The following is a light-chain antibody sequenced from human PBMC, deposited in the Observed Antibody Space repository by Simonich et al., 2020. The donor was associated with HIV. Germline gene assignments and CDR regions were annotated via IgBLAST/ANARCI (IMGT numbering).Light chain of an antibody. CDR1: QSLLSNNKNF. CDR2: WAS. Sequence: DIVMTQSPDSLPVSLGERATINCKSSQSLLSNNKNFLAWFHHKPGQPPKMLIYWASTRESGVPDRFIGSGSGTDFTLTISSLQAEDVAVYYCQQYYAAPITFGQGTRLEI. CDR3: QQYYAAPIT. V-gene: IGKV4-1*01. J-gene: IGKJ5*01.